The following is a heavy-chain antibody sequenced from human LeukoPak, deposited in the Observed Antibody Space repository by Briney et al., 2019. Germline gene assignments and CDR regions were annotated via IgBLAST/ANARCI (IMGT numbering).Heavy chain of an antibody. CDR3: ARDRRYSGYDAAFDI. CDR1: GYTFTSYY. Sequence: GASVKVSCKASGYTFTSYYMHWVRQVPGQGLEWMGWISAYNGNTNYAQKFQGRVTITADESTSTAYMELSSLRSEDTAVYYCARDRRYSGYDAAFDIWGQGTMVTVSS. CDR2: ISAYNGNT. J-gene: IGHJ3*02. D-gene: IGHD5-12*01. V-gene: IGHV1-18*04.